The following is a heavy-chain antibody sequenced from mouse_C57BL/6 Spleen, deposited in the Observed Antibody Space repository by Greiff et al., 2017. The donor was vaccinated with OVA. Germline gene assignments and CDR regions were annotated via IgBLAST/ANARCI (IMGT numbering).Heavy chain of an antibody. J-gene: IGHJ3*01. CDR1: GYTFTSYW. CDR2: IHPNSGST. Sequence: QVHVKQPGAELVKPGASVKLSCKASGYTFTSYWMHWVKQRPGQGLEWIGMIHPNSGSTNYNEKLKSKATLTVDKSYSTAYMQLSSLTSEDSAVYYCARQDYGSSPAWFAYWGQGTLVTVSA. V-gene: IGHV1-64*01. CDR3: ARQDYGSSPAWFAY. D-gene: IGHD1-1*01.